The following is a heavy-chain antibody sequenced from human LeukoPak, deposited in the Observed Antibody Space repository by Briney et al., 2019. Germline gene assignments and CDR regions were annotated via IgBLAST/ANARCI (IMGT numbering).Heavy chain of an antibody. J-gene: IGHJ4*02. CDR3: ARAFGTTGWHTFDY. D-gene: IGHD6-19*01. Sequence: SHTLPLTCVVSGDSVSSKNGSWNWIRQSPSRGLECLGNTYYRSKWYNDYAESMEGRLTISQDTSKNQYSLHLNSVTPDDTAVYYCARAFGTTGWHTFDYWGQGTLVTVSS. V-gene: IGHV6-1*01. CDR1: GDSVSSKNGS. CDR2: TYYRSKWYN.